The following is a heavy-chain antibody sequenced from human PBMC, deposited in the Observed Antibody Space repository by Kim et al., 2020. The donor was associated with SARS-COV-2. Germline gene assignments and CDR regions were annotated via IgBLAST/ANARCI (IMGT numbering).Heavy chain of an antibody. D-gene: IGHD1-26*01. CDR1: GLTFSSYA. Sequence: GGSLRLSCAASGLTFSSYAMHWVRQAPGKGLEWVAVISYDGSNKYYADSVKGRFTISRDNSKNTLYLQMNSLRAEDTAVYYCARARGSYSYFDYWRQGTRVTV. J-gene: IGHJ4*02. CDR2: ISYDGSNK. CDR3: ARARGSYSYFDY. V-gene: IGHV3-30*04.